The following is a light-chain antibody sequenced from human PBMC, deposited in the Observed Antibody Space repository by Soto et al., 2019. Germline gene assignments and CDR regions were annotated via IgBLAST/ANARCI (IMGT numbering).Light chain of an antibody. CDR3: QQYVGSPRT. CDR1: QSVSSGY. CDR2: GAS. J-gene: IGKJ1*01. V-gene: IGKV3-20*01. Sequence: EIVLTQSPGTLSLSPGERATLSCRASQSVSSGYLAWYQQRPGQAPRLLIYGASTRATGIPDRFSGSGSGTDFTLTISRLEPEDFAVYYCQQYVGSPRTLGQGTKVDIK.